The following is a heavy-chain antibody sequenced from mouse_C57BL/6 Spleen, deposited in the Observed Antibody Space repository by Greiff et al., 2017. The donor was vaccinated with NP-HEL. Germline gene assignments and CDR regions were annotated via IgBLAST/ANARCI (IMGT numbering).Heavy chain of an antibody. CDR3: ARHTTVTTVVAYYFDY. CDR2: ISSGGSYT. Sequence: EVQGVESGGDLVKPGGSLKLSCAASGFTFSSYGMSWVRQTPDKRLEWVATISSGGSYTYYPDSVKGRFTISRDNAKNTLYLQMSSLKSEDTAMYYCARHTTVTTVVAYYFDYWGQGTTLTVSS. V-gene: IGHV5-6*01. CDR1: GFTFSSYG. J-gene: IGHJ2*01. D-gene: IGHD1-1*01.